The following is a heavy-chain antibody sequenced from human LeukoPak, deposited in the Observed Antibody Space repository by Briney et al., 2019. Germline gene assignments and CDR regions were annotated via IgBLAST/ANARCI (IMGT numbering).Heavy chain of an antibody. V-gene: IGHV3-7*04. J-gene: IGHJ3*02. CDR2: IKQDGSEK. CDR1: GFMYSNYW. CDR3: ASDINYSRSRRDFNDAFDM. Sequence: GGSQRLSCAASGFMYSNYWMNWVRQSPGKGLEWVASIKQDGSEKYYVVSVKGRFHISRDNYKNSLHLQMHSLRDQDTAVYYCASDINYSRSRRDFNDAFDMWGLGTMVTVSS. D-gene: IGHD3-10*01.